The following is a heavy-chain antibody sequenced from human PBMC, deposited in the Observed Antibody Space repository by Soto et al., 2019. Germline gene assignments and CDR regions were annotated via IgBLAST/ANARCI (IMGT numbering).Heavy chain of an antibody. J-gene: IGHJ4*02. Sequence: EVQLLESGGGLVQPGGSLRLSCAASGFTFSSYGMTWVRQAPGKGLEWVSFSSATGAGTYYADSVKGRFTISRDNSKNTLYLQMTCLRVDDTSVYYCAKARRAGGNYAFYSDFWGQGALVIVSS. CDR2: SSATGAGT. CDR1: GFTFSSYG. CDR3: AKARRAGGNYAFYSDF. V-gene: IGHV3-23*01. D-gene: IGHD3-16*01.